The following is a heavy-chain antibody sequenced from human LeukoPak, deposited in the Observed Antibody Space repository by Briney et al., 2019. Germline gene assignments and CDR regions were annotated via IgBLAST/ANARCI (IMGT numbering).Heavy chain of an antibody. CDR3: ARGGNGWYFDL. CDR2: IDHSGST. D-gene: IGHD1-14*01. Sequence: TLSLTCAVQGASLRGSYWSWIRQPPGKGLQWIGQIDHSGSTHSIPSLKSRVTISLDTSQSQVSLKVNSVTAADTAVYFCARGGNGWYFDLWGRGTLVTVSS. J-gene: IGHJ2*01. V-gene: IGHV4-34*01. CDR1: GASLRGSY.